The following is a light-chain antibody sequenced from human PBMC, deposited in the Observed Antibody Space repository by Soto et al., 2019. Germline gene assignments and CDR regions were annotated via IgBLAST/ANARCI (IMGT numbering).Light chain of an antibody. Sequence: QSALTQPASVSGSPGQSITISCTGTISEIGGYNFISWYQHHPGKAPKLVIYDVNNRPSGISYRFSGSKSGNTASLTISGLQAEDEAYYYCASYTRTTTLVFGGGTKLTVL. V-gene: IGLV2-14*01. CDR2: DVN. J-gene: IGLJ2*01. CDR3: ASYTRTTTLV. CDR1: ISEIGGYNF.